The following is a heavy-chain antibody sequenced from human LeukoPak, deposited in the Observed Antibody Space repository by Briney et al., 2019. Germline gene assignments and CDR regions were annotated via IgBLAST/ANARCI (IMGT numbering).Heavy chain of an antibody. J-gene: IGHJ3*02. CDR2: IYPGDSHI. CDR3: VRGAFGAFEGDAFDI. Sequence: GESLKISCKGYGYSLTSYWIGWVRQMPGKGLDWMAIIYPGDSHIRYSLSFQDQVTISADKSINTAYLQWSSLKASDTAMYYCVRGAFGAFEGDAFDIWGQGTMVTVSS. V-gene: IGHV5-51*01. D-gene: IGHD3-16*01. CDR1: GYSLTSYW.